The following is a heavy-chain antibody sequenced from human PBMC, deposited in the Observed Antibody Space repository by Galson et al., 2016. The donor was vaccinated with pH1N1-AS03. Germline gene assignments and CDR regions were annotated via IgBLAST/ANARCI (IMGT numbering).Heavy chain of an antibody. V-gene: IGHV3-23*01. Sequence: LRLSCAASGFTFSGYALNWVRQAPGKGLEWVSGVSTNGRRTFHADSVKGRFTISRDNSKNTLYLQMNSLRVEDAAVYYCAKGGIYNREGLGGSWGQGTLVAVSS. CDR2: VSTNGRRT. D-gene: IGHD2/OR15-2a*01. CDR1: GFTFSGYA. J-gene: IGHJ5*02. CDR3: AKGGIYNREGLGGS.